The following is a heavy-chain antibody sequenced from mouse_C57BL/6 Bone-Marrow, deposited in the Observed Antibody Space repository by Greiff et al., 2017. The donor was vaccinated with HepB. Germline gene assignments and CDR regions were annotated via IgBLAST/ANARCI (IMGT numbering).Heavy chain of an antibody. CDR1: GYTFPSYW. V-gene: IGHV1-74*01. CDR2: IHPSDSDT. CDR3: AISLSHYYGSSPWYFDV. D-gene: IGHD1-1*01. Sequence: QVQLQQPGAELLKPGASVKVSCKASGYTFPSYWMHWVKQRPGQGLEWIGRIHPSDSDTNYNQKFKGKATLTVDKSSSTAYMQLSSLTSEDSAVYYCAISLSHYYGSSPWYFDVWGTGTTVTVSS. J-gene: IGHJ1*03.